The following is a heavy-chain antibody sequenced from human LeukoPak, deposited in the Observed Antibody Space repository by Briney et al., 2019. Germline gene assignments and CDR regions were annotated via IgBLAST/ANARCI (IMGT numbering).Heavy chain of an antibody. J-gene: IGHJ4*02. D-gene: IGHD2-21*01. CDR1: GYTFTRLY. Sequence: ASVKVSCKQSGYTFTRLYMQWVRQAPGHGLEWMGIINPISGATDYAQKFQGRVTMTRDTSTSTVYMELSRLRSEDTAMYYCTTFPYPHGVSPDYWGQGTLVTVSP. CDR2: INPISGAT. CDR3: TTFPYPHGVSPDY. V-gene: IGHV1-46*01.